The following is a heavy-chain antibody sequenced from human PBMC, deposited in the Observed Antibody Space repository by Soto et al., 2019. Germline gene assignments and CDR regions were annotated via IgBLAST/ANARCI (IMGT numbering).Heavy chain of an antibody. CDR1: GFTFTYYA. J-gene: IGHJ4*02. V-gene: IGHV3-23*01. D-gene: IGHD2-2*01. CDR2: ISANGQGI. Sequence: EVQLLESGGGLVQPGGSLRLSCTASGFTFTYYAFSWVRQAPGKGLEWVSAISANGQGIYYADSVRGRFAISRHNAKTAVFLHMDSLRAEDTAVYYCAKDRDYPRDQFHYWGQGTLVTVSS. CDR3: AKDRDYPRDQFHY.